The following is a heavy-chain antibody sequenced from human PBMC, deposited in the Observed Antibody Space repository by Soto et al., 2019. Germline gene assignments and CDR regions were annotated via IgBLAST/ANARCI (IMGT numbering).Heavy chain of an antibody. CDR2: IFYSGST. J-gene: IGHJ5*02. Sequence: SETLSLTCTVSGGSISSNSYYWGWIRQPPGKGLEWIGSIFYSGSTFYNPSLKSRVTISVDTSKNQFALKLSSVTAADTAVYYCARRRIAAAGRSWFDPWGQGTLVTVSS. CDR1: GGSISSNSYY. V-gene: IGHV4-39*01. D-gene: IGHD6-13*01. CDR3: ARRRIAAAGRSWFDP.